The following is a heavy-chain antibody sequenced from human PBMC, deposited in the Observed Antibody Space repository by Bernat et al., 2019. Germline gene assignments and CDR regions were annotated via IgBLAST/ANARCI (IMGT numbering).Heavy chain of an antibody. Sequence: QVQLVQSGAEVKKPGSSVKVSCKASGGTFSSYAISWVRQAPGQGLEWMGWMNPNSGNTGYAQKFQGRVTMTRNTSISTAYMELSSLRSEDTAVYYCARWDSGSYYWGQGTLVTVSS. V-gene: IGHV1-8*02. CDR2: MNPNSGNT. D-gene: IGHD1-26*01. CDR3: ARWDSGSYY. CDR1: GGTFSSYA. J-gene: IGHJ4*02.